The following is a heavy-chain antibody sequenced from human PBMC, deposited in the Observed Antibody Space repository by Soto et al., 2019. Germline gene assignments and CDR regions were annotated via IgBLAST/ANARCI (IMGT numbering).Heavy chain of an antibody. CDR2: IRSKAYGGTT. D-gene: IGHD2-2*01. CDR3: TSQVPYQPLLYYFDY. Sequence: PRLSCTTSGFTFGDYAMSWVRQAPGKGLEWVGFIRSKAYGGTTEYAASVKGRFTISRDDSKSIAYLQMNSLKTEDTAVYYCTSQVPYQPLLYYFDYWGQGTLVTVSS. V-gene: IGHV3-49*04. J-gene: IGHJ4*02. CDR1: GFTFGDYA.